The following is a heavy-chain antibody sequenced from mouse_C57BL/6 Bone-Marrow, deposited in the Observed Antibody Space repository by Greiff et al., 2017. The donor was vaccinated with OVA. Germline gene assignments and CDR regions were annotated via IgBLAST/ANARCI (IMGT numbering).Heavy chain of an antibody. J-gene: IGHJ2*01. D-gene: IGHD2-1*01. CDR2: ISNLAYSI. Sequence: EVKLVESGGGLVQPGGSLKLSCAASGFTFSDYGMAWVRQAPRKGPEWVAFISNLAYSIYYADTVTGRFTISRENAKNTLYLEMSSLRSEDTAMYYCARQGDGNYLLDYWGQGTTLTVSS. CDR3: ARQGDGNYLLDY. CDR1: GFTFSDYG. V-gene: IGHV5-15*04.